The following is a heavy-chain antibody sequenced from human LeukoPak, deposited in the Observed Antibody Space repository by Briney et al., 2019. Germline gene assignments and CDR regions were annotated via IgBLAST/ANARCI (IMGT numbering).Heavy chain of an antibody. J-gene: IGHJ4*02. Sequence: GASVKVSCKVSGYTLTDLSIHWVRQAPGKGLEWMGGFDPEDGETIYAQNFQGRVTMTEDTSTNTAYMELSSLRSEDTAVYYCATTGDYNFWSGYSFDYWGQGTLVTVSS. V-gene: IGHV1-24*01. CDR2: FDPEDGET. CDR3: ATTGDYNFWSGYSFDY. D-gene: IGHD3-3*01. CDR1: GYTLTDLS.